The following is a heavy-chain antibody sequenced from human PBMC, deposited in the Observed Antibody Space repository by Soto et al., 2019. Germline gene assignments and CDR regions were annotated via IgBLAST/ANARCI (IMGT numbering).Heavy chain of an antibody. Sequence: DVQLVESGRGLIQPGGSLRLSCAAFGLTVSGKKYMAWVRQAPGKGLEWVSGLYDVDGTYYADSVKGRFTISRDSSKNIVYLQMNSLRPDDTAVYYCASWVLQEHAYDIWGLGTTVTVSS. CDR3: ASWVLQEHAYDI. CDR1: GLTVSGKKY. V-gene: IGHV3-53*01. J-gene: IGHJ3*02. CDR2: LYDVDGT. D-gene: IGHD1-1*01.